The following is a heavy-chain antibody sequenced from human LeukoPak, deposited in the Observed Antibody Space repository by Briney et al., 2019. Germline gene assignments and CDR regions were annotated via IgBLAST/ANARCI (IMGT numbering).Heavy chain of an antibody. D-gene: IGHD3-22*01. J-gene: IGHJ3*02. V-gene: IGHV4-39*07. CDR1: GGSISTSNYY. Sequence: SETLSLTCTVSGGSISTSNYYWGWIRQPPGKGLEWIGNIFYSGSTYYSPSLRSRVTISLDTSRNQFSLKLNSVTAADTAVYYCARESYYGSSGYSHDAFDIWGQGTMVTISS. CDR2: IFYSGST. CDR3: ARESYYGSSGYSHDAFDI.